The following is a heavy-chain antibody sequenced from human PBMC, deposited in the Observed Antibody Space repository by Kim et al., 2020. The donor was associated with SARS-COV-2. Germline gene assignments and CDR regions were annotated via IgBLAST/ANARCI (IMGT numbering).Heavy chain of an antibody. D-gene: IGHD3-10*01. Sequence: SADSVKGRLTISRDNSKNTLSLQMNSLRAEDTAVYYCAKVQVWFGDAFDSWCQGTLVTVSS. V-gene: IGHV3-23*01. J-gene: IGHJ4*02. CDR3: AKVQVWFGDAFDS.